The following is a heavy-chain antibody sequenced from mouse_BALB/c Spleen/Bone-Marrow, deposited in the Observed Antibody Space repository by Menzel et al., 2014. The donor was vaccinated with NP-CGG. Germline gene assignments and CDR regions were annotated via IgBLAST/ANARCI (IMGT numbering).Heavy chain of an antibody. CDR3: TRPYCGYVGYAY. CDR2: INPSYGGT. V-gene: IGHV1S81*02. Sequence: VQLQQPGAELVKPCASVQLSCKASGYRFTSYYMYWVKQRPGQGLVWIGEINPSYGGTNFNEKFKSKATLTVDKSSSTAYMQISSLTFEDSAIYYSTRPYCGYVGYAYWGQGTQVTVSA. CDR1: GYRFTSYY. D-gene: IGHD1-2*01. J-gene: IGHJ3*01.